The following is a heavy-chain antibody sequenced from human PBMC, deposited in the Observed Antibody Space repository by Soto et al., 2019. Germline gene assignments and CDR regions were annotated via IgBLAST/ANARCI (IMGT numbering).Heavy chain of an antibody. Sequence: QLQLQESGPGLVKPSETLSLTCTVSGGSISSSSYYWGWIRQPPGKGLEWIGSIYYSGSTYYNPSLKSRVAISVDTSKNQFSLKLSSVTAADTAVYYCARPCLKYYYGSGSYEEEDDYWGQGTLVTVSS. CDR2: IYYSGST. CDR1: GGSISSSSYY. CDR3: ARPCLKYYYGSGSYEEEDDY. V-gene: IGHV4-39*01. J-gene: IGHJ4*02. D-gene: IGHD3-10*01.